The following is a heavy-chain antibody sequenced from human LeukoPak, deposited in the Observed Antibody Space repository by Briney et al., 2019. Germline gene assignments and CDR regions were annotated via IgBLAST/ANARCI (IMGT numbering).Heavy chain of an antibody. D-gene: IGHD1-1*01. Sequence: GASVKVSCTASGGTFSSYAISWVRQAPGQGLEWMGGIIPIFGTANYAQKFQGRVTITADESTSTAYMELSSLRSEDTAVYYCARSWGSWNEYYFDYWGQGTLVTVSS. CDR3: ARSWGSWNEYYFDY. V-gene: IGHV1-69*13. CDR2: IIPIFGTA. CDR1: GGTFSSYA. J-gene: IGHJ4*02.